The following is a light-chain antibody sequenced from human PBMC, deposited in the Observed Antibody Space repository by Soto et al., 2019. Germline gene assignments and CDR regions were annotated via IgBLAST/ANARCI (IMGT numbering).Light chain of an antibody. J-gene: IGKJ1*01. CDR1: QTISSW. CDR2: KAS. V-gene: IGKV1-5*03. CDR3: QHYNSYSEA. Sequence: DIHVPQSPPTLSASVCDRVTITCRASQTISSWLAWYQQEPGKAPKLLIYKASTLKSGVPSRFSGSGSGTEFTLTISSLQPDDFATYYCQHYNSYSEAVGQGTKVDI.